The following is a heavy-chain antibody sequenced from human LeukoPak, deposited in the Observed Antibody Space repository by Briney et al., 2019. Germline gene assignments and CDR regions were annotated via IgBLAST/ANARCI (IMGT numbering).Heavy chain of an antibody. V-gene: IGHV1-24*01. CDR2: FDPEDGET. CDR1: GYTLTELS. Sequence: ASVKVSCKVSGYTLTELSMHWVRQAPGKGLEWMGGFDPEDGETIYAQKFQGRVTMTEDTSTDTAYMELSSLRSEDTAVYYCATDALVVRGVMIRNWFDPWGQGTLVTVSS. J-gene: IGHJ5*02. CDR3: ATDALVVRGVMIRNWFDP. D-gene: IGHD3-10*02.